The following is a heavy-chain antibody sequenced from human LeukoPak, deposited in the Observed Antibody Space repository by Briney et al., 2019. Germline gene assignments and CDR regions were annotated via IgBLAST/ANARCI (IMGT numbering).Heavy chain of an antibody. V-gene: IGHV1-24*01. D-gene: IGHD3-10*01. J-gene: IGHJ4*02. Sequence: ASVKVSCKVSGYTLTELSMHWVRQAPGKGLEWMGGFDPEDGETIYAQKFQGRVTMAEDTSTDTAYMELSSLRSEDTAVYYCATAAGLFDGVIDYWGQGTLVTVSS. CDR2: FDPEDGET. CDR1: GYTLTELS. CDR3: ATAAGLFDGVIDY.